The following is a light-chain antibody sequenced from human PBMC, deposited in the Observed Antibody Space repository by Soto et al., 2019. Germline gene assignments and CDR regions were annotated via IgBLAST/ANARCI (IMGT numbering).Light chain of an antibody. CDR2: AAS. CDR3: QQSYSPLFT. Sequence: DIQMTQSPSSLSAFVGDRVTITCRASQSITNYLNWYQQKPGKAPKLLIYAASSLQSGVPSRFSGSGSGTDLTLTISSLQPEDFASYYCQQSYSPLFTFGPGTKVDIK. J-gene: IGKJ3*01. CDR1: QSITNY. V-gene: IGKV1-39*01.